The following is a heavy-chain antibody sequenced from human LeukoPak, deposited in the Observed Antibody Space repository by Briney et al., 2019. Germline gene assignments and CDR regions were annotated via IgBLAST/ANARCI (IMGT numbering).Heavy chain of an antibody. Sequence: ETLSLTCAVYGGSFSGYYWSWIRQPPGKGLEWIGEINHSGSTNYNPSLKSRVTISVDTSKNQFSLKLSSVTAADTAVYYCARGKNYDILTGYFPRYYGMDVWGKGTTVTVSS. V-gene: IGHV4-34*01. CDR1: GGSFSGYY. CDR2: INHSGST. CDR3: ARGKNYDILTGYFPRYYGMDV. D-gene: IGHD3-9*01. J-gene: IGHJ6*04.